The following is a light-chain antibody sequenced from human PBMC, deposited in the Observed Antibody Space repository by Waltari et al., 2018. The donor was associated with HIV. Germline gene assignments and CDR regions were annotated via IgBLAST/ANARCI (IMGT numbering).Light chain of an antibody. V-gene: IGKV1-39*01. Sequence: DIHMTQSPSSLSASVGDRVTITCRASQTISSYLNWYQHRPGTAPKLLIYATFSLQSGVPSRFSGSGSGTDFTLTISSLQPEDFASYYCQQSYMTPFAFGPGTKLDI. J-gene: IGKJ3*01. CDR3: QQSYMTPFA. CDR2: ATF. CDR1: QTISSY.